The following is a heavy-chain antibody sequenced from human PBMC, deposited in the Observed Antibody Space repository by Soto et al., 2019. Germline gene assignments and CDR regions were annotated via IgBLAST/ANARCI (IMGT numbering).Heavy chain of an antibody. Sequence: QVPLVQSGAEVKKPGASVKVSCKASGYTFTGYYMHWVRQAPGQGLEWMGWINPNSGGTNDAQKFQGWVTMTRDTSISTAYMELSRLRSDDTAVYYCASQRLGYYYMDVWGKGTTVTVSS. CDR1: GYTFTGYY. J-gene: IGHJ6*03. CDR3: ASQRLGYYYMDV. V-gene: IGHV1-2*04. CDR2: INPNSGGT.